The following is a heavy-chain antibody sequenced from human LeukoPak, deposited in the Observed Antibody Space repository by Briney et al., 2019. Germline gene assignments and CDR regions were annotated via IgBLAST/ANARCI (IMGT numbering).Heavy chain of an antibody. D-gene: IGHD3-10*01. CDR1: GFTFSSYA. V-gene: IGHV3-23*01. J-gene: IGHJ4*02. CDR3: ARVLTLWFGALDY. Sequence: PGGSLRLSCAASGFTFSSYAMSWVRQAPGKGLEWVSAISGSGGSTYYADSVKGRFTISRDNSKNTVYLQMNSLRADDTALYYCARVLTLWFGALDYWGQGRMVSV. CDR2: ISGSGGST.